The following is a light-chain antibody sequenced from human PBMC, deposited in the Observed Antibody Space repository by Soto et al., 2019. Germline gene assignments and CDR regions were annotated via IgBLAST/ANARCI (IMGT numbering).Light chain of an antibody. J-gene: IGLJ2*01. Sequence: QSALTQPASVSGSPGQSITISCTGTSSDVGSYNLVSWYQQHPGKAPKLMIYEVSKRPSGVSNHFSGSKSCNTASLTISGLQAEDEADYYCCSYAGSSTFLVFGGGTKVTVL. CDR3: CSYAGSSTFLV. V-gene: IGLV2-23*02. CDR2: EVS. CDR1: SSDVGSYNL.